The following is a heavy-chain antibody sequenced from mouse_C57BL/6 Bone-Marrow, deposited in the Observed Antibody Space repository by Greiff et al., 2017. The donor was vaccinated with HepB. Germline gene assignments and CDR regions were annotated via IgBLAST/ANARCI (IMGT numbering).Heavy chain of an antibody. V-gene: IGHV1-64*01. CDR1: GYTFTSYW. Sequence: QVQLQQSGAELVKPGASVKLSCKASGYTFTSYWMHWVKQRPGQGLEWIGMIHPNSGSTNYNEKFKSKVTLTVDKSSSTAYMQLSSLTSEDSAVYYCARRGGYYLAWFAYWGQGTLVTVSA. CDR2: IHPNSGST. J-gene: IGHJ3*01. D-gene: IGHD2-3*01. CDR3: ARRGGYYLAWFAY.